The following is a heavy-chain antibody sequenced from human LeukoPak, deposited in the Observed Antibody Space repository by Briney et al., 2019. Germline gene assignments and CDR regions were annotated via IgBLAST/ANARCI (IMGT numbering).Heavy chain of an antibody. D-gene: IGHD1-26*01. CDR1: GGSFSGYY. CDR2: INHSGST. Sequence: SETLSLTCAVYGGSFSGYYWSWIRQPPGKGLEWIGEINHSGSTNYNPSLKSRVTISIDSSKNQFSLMLSSVTAADATVYYCAGTSSVGFMDVWGQGTTVTVSS. J-gene: IGHJ6*02. V-gene: IGHV4-34*01. CDR3: AGTSSVGFMDV.